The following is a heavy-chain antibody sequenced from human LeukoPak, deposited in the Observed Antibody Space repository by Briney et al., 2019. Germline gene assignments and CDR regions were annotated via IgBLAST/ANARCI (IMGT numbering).Heavy chain of an antibody. V-gene: IGHV3-7*01. D-gene: IGHD3-3*01. J-gene: IGHJ4*02. Sequence: GGSLRLSCAASGFTFSSYWMSWVRQAPGKGLEWVANIKQDGSEKYYVDSVKGRFTISRDNAKNTLDLQMNSLRAEDTAVYYSVRGMFGPDYWGQGTLVTVSS. CDR3: VRGMFGPDY. CDR1: GFTFSSYW. CDR2: IKQDGSEK.